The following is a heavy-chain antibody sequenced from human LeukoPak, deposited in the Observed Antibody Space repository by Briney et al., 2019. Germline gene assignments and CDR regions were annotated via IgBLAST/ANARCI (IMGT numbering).Heavy chain of an antibody. CDR1: GYSFSDYG. V-gene: IGHV1-18*01. CDR3: ARDCDRSGYYCY. D-gene: IGHD3-22*01. J-gene: IGHJ4*02. CDR2: ISTYNGNT. Sequence: ASVTVSCKASGYSFSDYGISWVRQAPGQGLEWMGWISTYNGNTNYAQNLQGRVAMPTDTSTSTAYMELRSLRSDDTAVYYCARDCDRSGYYCYWGQGTLVTVSS.